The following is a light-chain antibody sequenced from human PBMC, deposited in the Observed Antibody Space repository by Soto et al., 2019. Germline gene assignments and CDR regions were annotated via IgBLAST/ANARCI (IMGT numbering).Light chain of an antibody. CDR1: QGIRNY. Sequence: DIQMTQSPTSLSASVGDRVTITCRARQGIRNYVAWYQQIPGKAPKLLIYAASTLHSGVPSRFSGSGSGTDFTLTINGLQPEEVATYSCQKYSSVPVFGPGTKVEIK. V-gene: IGKV1-27*01. CDR2: AAS. CDR3: QKYSSVPV. J-gene: IGKJ3*01.